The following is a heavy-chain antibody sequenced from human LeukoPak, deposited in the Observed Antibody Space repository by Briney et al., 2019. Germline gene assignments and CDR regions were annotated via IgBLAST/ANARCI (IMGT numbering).Heavy chain of an antibody. CDR2: IKQDGSEQ. Sequence: GGSLRLSCAASGFTFSNYWMTWVRQAPGKGLEFVATIKQDGSEQYYVDSVKGRFTISRDNAKDSLFLQMNSLRAEDMAVYYCARDLEGKKGLAAAGTDYWGQGALVTVSS. D-gene: IGHD6-13*01. CDR1: GFTFSNYW. V-gene: IGHV3-7*01. CDR3: ARDLEGKKGLAAAGTDY. J-gene: IGHJ4*02.